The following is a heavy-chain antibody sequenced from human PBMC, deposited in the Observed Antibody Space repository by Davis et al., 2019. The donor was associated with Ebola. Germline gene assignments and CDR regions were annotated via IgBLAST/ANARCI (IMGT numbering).Heavy chain of an antibody. Sequence: PGGSLRLSCAASGFSFGDYYMNWIRQAPGKGLEWVSYIRSRDGGTYYADSVKGRFTISRDNARKSLFLQMNSLRAEDTAVYYCARHTPNPGGARYYGMDVWGQGTTVTVSS. V-gene: IGHV3-11*04. J-gene: IGHJ6*02. CDR3: ARHTPNPGGARYYGMDV. CDR2: IRSRDGGT. D-gene: IGHD4/OR15-4a*01. CDR1: GFSFGDYY.